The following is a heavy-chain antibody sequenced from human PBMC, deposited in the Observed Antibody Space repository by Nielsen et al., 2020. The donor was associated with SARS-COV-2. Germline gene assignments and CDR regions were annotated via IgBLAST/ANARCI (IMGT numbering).Heavy chain of an antibody. D-gene: IGHD1-7*01. CDR2: ISWNSGSI. Sequence: SLKISCAASGFTFSSYAMHWVRQAPGKGLEWVSGISWNSGSIGYADSVKGRFTISRDNAKNSLYLQMNSLRAEDTALYHCARGNWNSQAFDIWGQGTMVIVSS. J-gene: IGHJ3*02. V-gene: IGHV3-9*01. CDR1: GFTFSSYA. CDR3: ARGNWNSQAFDI.